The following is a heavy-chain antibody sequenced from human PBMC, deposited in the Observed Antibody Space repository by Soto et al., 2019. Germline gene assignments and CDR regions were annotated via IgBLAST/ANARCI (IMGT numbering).Heavy chain of an antibody. D-gene: IGHD3-16*01. J-gene: IGHJ4*02. CDR1: GFTFRSYV. V-gene: IGHV3-33*05. CDR2: TSYDGSNN. CDR3: ARWGTTGGLDV. Sequence: QVQLVESGGGVVQPGTSLRLSCVGSGFTFRSYVIHWVRQAPGKGLEWVALTSYDGSNNFYGDSVKGRFTISRDNSRNTVERQMDSLRLEDTALYYCARWGTTGGLDVWGQGTRVSVSS.